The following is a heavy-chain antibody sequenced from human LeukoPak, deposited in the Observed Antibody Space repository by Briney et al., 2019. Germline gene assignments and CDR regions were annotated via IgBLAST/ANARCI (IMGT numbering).Heavy chain of an antibody. CDR2: INTNTGNP. J-gene: IGHJ4*02. Sequence: GASVKVSCKASGYTFTSYAMNWVRQAPGQGLEWMGWINTNTGNPTYAQGFTGRFVFSLDTSVSTAYLQISSLKAEDTAVYYCARTKRYYDFWSGYYTGLLYYWGQGTLVTVSS. CDR3: ARTKRYYDFWSGYYTGLLYY. D-gene: IGHD3-3*01. CDR1: GYTFTSYA. V-gene: IGHV7-4-1*02.